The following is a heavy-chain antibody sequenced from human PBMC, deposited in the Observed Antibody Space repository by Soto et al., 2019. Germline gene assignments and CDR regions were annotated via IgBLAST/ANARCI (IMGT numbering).Heavy chain of an antibody. CDR1: GFTFGTYV. V-gene: IGHV3-23*01. J-gene: IGHJ4*02. D-gene: IGHD2-15*01. CDR2: INGGGATT. CDR3: AKGPFGSSENY. Sequence: LRLSCAASGFTFGTYVMSWVRQAPGKGLEWVSSINGGGATTNYADSVKGRFTISRDNSKNTLYLHMNSLRAEDTAIYYCAKGPFGSSENYWGQGTLVTVSS.